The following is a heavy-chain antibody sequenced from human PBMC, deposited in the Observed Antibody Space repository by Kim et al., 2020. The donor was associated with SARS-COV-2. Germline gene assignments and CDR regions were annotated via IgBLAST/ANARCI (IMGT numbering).Heavy chain of an antibody. D-gene: IGHD3-10*01. Sequence: GGSLRLSCAASGFTFSSYAMHWVRQAPGKGLEWVAVISYDGSNKYYADSVKGRFTISRDNSKNTLYLQMNSLRAEDTAVYYCARDSWFGEFIYYYYGMDVWGQGTTVTVSS. J-gene: IGHJ6*02. CDR3: ARDSWFGEFIYYYYGMDV. V-gene: IGHV3-30*04. CDR1: GFTFSSYA. CDR2: ISYDGSNK.